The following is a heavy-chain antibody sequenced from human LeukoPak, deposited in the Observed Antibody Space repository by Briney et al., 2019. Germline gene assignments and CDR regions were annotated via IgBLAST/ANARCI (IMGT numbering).Heavy chain of an antibody. J-gene: IGHJ4*02. CDR2: IYYSGST. Sequence: SETLSLTCTVSGASISDAAYYWSWIRQHPGEGLEWIGYIYYSGSTSYNPSLKSRVTISVDTSKNQFSLKLSSVTAADTAVYYCARTYSSGWYDYWGQGTLVTVSS. V-gene: IGHV4-30-4*01. D-gene: IGHD6-19*01. CDR3: ARTYSSGWYDY. CDR1: GASISDAAYY.